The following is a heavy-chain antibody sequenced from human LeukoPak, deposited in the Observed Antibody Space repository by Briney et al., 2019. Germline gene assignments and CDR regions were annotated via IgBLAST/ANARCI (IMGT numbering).Heavy chain of an antibody. CDR2: INHSGST. J-gene: IGHJ3*02. Sequence: SETLSLTCAVYGGSFSGYYWTWIRQPPGKGLEWIGEINHSGSTNYNPSLKSRVTISVDTSKNQFSLKLTSVTAADTAVYYCARGTPPYYDSSGYRRTYAFDIWGQGTMVTVSS. CDR3: ARGTPPYYDSSGYRRTYAFDI. V-gene: IGHV4-34*01. CDR1: GGSFSGYY. D-gene: IGHD3-22*01.